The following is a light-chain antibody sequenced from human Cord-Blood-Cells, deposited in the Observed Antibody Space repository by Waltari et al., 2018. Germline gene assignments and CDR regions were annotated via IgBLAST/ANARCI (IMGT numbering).Light chain of an antibody. Sequence: IVMTQYQLSLPVTPGEPASISRTSSQSLLHSNGYNYLDWYLQKPGQSPQLLIYLGSNRASGVPDRFSGSGSGTDFTLKISRVEAEDVGVYYCMQALQTPWTFGQGTKVEIK. J-gene: IGKJ1*01. CDR2: LGS. V-gene: IGKV2-28*01. CDR3: MQALQTPWT. CDR1: QSLLHSNGYNY.